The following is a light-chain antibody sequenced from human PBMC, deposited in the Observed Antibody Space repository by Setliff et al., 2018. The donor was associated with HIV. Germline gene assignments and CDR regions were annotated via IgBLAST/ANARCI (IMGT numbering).Light chain of an antibody. J-gene: IGLJ1*01. Sequence: QSVLTQPASVSGSPGQSITISCTGTSSDVGDYNYVSWYQQHPGKAPKLMIYEVGNRPSGVSNRFSGSKSGNTASLTISGLQAEDEADYYCSSYTSSTTPWVFGTGTKVTVL. CDR2: EVG. CDR3: SSYTSSTTPWV. CDR1: SSDVGDYNY. V-gene: IGLV2-14*01.